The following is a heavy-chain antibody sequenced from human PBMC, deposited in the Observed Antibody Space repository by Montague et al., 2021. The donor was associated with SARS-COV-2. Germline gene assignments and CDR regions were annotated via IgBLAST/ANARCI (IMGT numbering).Heavy chain of an antibody. CDR2: IHSSGST. V-gene: IGHV4-39*01. D-gene: IGHD6-25*01. Sequence: SETLSLTRTVAGGSISSGSYYWGWIRQPPGKGLEWIGNIHSSGSTYYKSRVTISVDTSKNQFSLKVTSVTAADTAVYYCARRLGGSGWLDYWGQGTLVTASS. CDR3: ARRLGGSGWLDY. J-gene: IGHJ4*02. CDR1: GGSISSGSYY.